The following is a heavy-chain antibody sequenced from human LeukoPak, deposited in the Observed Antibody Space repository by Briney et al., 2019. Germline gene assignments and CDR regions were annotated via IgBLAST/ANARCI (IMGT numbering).Heavy chain of an antibody. CDR1: GFTFSSYW. CDR2: INSDGSST. J-gene: IGHJ4*02. Sequence: PGGSLRLSCAASGFTFSSYWMHWVRQAPGKGLVWVSRINSDGSSTSYADSGKGRFTISRDNAKNTLYLQMNSLRAEDTAVYYCAKDQFTQEGYFDYWGQGTLVTVSS. CDR3: AKDQFTQEGYFDY. V-gene: IGHV3-74*01. D-gene: IGHD5-24*01.